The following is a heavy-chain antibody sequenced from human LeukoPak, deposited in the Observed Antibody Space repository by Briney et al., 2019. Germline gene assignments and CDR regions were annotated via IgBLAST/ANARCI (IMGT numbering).Heavy chain of an antibody. V-gene: IGHV3-23*01. CDR3: AKDIAARCFLPDY. J-gene: IGHJ4*02. CDR1: GFTFSSYA. Sequence: GGSLRLSCAASGFTFSSYAMSWVRQAPGKGLEWVSTISGTGGATYYADSVQGRFTISRDNSKNTLFLQMNSLRAEDTAVYYCAKDIAARCFLPDYWGQGTLVTVSA. D-gene: IGHD6-6*01. CDR2: ISGTGGAT.